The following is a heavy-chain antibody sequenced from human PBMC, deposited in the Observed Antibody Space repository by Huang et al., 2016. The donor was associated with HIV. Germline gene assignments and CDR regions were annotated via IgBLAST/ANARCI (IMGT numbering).Heavy chain of an antibody. CDR2: ITWDGGST. J-gene: IGHJ6*02. D-gene: IGHD2-15*01. Sequence: EVQLVESGGVVVQPGGSLRLSCATSGFTFDDYTMHWVRQAPGKGMECVSLITWDGGSTYYADSVRGRFTISRDNSKNSLYLQMNSLRTEDTALYYCAKNSMSEDSEDFYYYFGMDVWGQGTTVTVSS. CDR3: AKNSMSEDSEDFYYYFGMDV. CDR1: GFTFDDYT. V-gene: IGHV3-43*01.